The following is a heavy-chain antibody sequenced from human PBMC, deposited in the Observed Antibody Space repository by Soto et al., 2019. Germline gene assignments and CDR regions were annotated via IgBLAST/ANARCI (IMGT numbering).Heavy chain of an antibody. CDR3: ASVHSSDYFDY. Sequence: QVQLVESGGGVVQPGRSLRLSCAASGFTFSSYAMHWVRQAPGKGLEWVAVISYDGSNKYYADSVKGRFTISRDNSKNTLYLQMNSLRAEDTAVYYCASVHSSDYFDYWGLGTLVTVSS. V-gene: IGHV3-30-3*01. CDR1: GFTFSSYA. CDR2: ISYDGSNK. D-gene: IGHD2-21*01. J-gene: IGHJ4*02.